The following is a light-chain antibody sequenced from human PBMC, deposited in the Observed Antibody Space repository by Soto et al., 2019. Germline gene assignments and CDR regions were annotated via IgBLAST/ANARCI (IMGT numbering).Light chain of an antibody. CDR3: QQYNNWPIT. Sequence: EVVMRQSPATLSVSPVEVATLSCRASQGIGDTLAWYQHKPGQTPRLLIYDTSTRATGVPTRFSGSRSGAEFTLTINSLQSQDFAVYYCQQYNNWPITFGQGTRLGIK. CDR2: DTS. J-gene: IGKJ5*01. V-gene: IGKV3-15*01. CDR1: QGIGDT.